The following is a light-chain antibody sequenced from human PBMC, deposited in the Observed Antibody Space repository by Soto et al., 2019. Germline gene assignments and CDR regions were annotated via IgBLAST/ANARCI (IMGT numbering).Light chain of an antibody. J-gene: IGLJ3*02. CDR3: ATWDDILRGV. CDR1: SSNIGHNY. CDR2: SNN. V-gene: IGLV1-47*02. Sequence: QAVVTQPPSASGTPGQKVTISCSGSSSNIGHNYVSWYQQLPGTAPKLLIYSNNQRPSGVPDRFSGSKSGTSASLAISELRSEDEADYYCATWDDILRGVFGGGTKLTVL.